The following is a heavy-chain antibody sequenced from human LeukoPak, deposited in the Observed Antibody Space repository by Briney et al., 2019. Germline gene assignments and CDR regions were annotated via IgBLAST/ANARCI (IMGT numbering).Heavy chain of an antibody. CDR1: GFTFSSYE. D-gene: IGHD2-2*01. Sequence: PGGSLRLSCAASGFTFSSYEMNWVRQAPGKGLEWVGRIKSKTDGGTTDYAAPVKGRFTISGDDSKNTLYLQMNSLKTEDTAVYYCTTGTHCSRSSCYELFDHWGQGSLVTVSS. CDR3: TTGTHCSRSSCYELFDH. J-gene: IGHJ4*02. CDR2: IKSKTDGGTT. V-gene: IGHV3-15*01.